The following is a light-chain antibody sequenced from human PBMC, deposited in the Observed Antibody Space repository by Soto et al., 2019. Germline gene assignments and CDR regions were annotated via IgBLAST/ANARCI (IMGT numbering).Light chain of an antibody. CDR2: SND. Sequence: QSVLTQPPSVSGTPGQRVIISCSGSRFNIGSNFVYWYQQFPGTAPKLLIYSNDQRPSGVPLRFSGSKSGNSASLAISGLRSEDEADYYCATWDDSLSGAVFGGGTQLTVL. J-gene: IGLJ7*01. V-gene: IGLV1-47*02. CDR1: RFNIGSNF. CDR3: ATWDDSLSGAV.